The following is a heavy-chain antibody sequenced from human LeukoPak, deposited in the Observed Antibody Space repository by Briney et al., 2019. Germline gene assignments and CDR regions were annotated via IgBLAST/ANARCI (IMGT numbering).Heavy chain of an antibody. Sequence: GGSLRLFCAASGFTFSSSAMSWVRQAPGKGLEWVSAISASGGITYYADSVKGRFTISRDNSKNTLYLQMNSLRAEDTAVYYCAKDPITIFGVVIEGAFDIWGQGTMVTVSS. CDR1: GFTFSSSA. J-gene: IGHJ3*02. CDR3: AKDPITIFGVVIEGAFDI. CDR2: ISASGGIT. V-gene: IGHV3-23*01. D-gene: IGHD3-3*01.